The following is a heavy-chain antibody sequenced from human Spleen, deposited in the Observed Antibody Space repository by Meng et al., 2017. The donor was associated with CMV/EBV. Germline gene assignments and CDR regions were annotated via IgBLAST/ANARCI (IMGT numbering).Heavy chain of an antibody. Sequence: GESLKISCAASGFTVSSDYMAWVRQAPGKGLEWVSGIYGDGRTYYAAFVKGRFTISRDDSKNTVFLQMDSLRAEDSAVYSCASGPFKNWGQGTLVTVSS. J-gene: IGHJ4*02. CDR3: ASGPFKN. CDR2: IYGDGRT. CDR1: GFTVSSDY. V-gene: IGHV3-53*01.